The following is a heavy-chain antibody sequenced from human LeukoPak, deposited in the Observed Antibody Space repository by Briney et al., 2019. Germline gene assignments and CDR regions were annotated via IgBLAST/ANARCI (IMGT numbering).Heavy chain of an antibody. V-gene: IGHV1-69*13. CDR2: IIPIFGTA. CDR3: ARALSGLYSSGWYYYYMDV. D-gene: IGHD6-19*01. Sequence: SVKVSCKASGGTFSSYAISWVRQAPGQGLEWMGGIIPIFGTANYAQKFQGRVTITADESTSTAYMELSSLRSEDTAVYYCARALSGLYSSGWYYYYMDVWGKGTTVTISS. CDR1: GGTFSSYA. J-gene: IGHJ6*03.